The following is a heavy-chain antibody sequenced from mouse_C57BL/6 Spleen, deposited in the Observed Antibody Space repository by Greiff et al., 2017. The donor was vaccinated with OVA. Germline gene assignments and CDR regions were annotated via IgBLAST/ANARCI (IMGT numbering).Heavy chain of an antibody. V-gene: IGHV1-55*01. J-gene: IGHJ2*01. CDR1: GYTFTSYW. CDR2: IYPGSGST. CDR3: ARRHGSSPYYFDY. Sequence: VKLQQPGAELVKPGASVKMSCKASGYTFTSYWITWVKQRPGQGLEWIGDIYPGSGSTNYNEKFKSKATLTVDTSSSTAYMQLSSLTSEDSAVYYCARRHGSSPYYFDYWGQGTTLTVSS. D-gene: IGHD1-1*01.